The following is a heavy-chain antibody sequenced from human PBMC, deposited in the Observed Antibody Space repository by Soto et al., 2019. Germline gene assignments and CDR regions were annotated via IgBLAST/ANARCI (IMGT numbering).Heavy chain of an antibody. CDR2: ISRDGGTK. Sequence: QVQLVESGGGVVQPGRSLRLSCAVSGFTVSTYGMHWVRQAPGKGLEWVAVISRDGGTKFYADSVKGRCTISRDNSRNTLFLEMNSLRGDDRTVYYCTGEVASGYWGQGTLVTVSS. CDR1: GFTVSTYG. J-gene: IGHJ4*02. V-gene: IGHV3-30*03. D-gene: IGHD2-8*02. CDR3: TGEVASGY.